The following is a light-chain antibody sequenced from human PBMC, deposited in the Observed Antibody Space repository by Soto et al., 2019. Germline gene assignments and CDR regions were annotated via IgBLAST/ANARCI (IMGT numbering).Light chain of an antibody. CDR2: EVS. CDR3: SSYTSSSTPCV. J-gene: IGLJ1*01. Sequence: QSFLTHPASVSRSPGHSITISFTGTISYVGGYNSVSWYQQHPGKAPKLMIYEVSNRPSGFSNLFSGSKSGSTASLTISGLKAEDEADYYCSSYTSSSTPCVFGIGTKGTV. V-gene: IGLV2-14*01. CDR1: ISYVGGYNS.